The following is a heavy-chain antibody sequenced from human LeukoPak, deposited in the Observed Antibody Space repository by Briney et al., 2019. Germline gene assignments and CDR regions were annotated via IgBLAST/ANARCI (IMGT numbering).Heavy chain of an antibody. V-gene: IGHV3-23*01. J-gene: IGHJ5*02. CDR1: GIVFSNTA. CDR2: ISGGGERT. CDR3: GKDGGQYSSGPEFDP. Sequence: GGPLRLSCAASGIVFSNTAMNWARQSPGRGLEWVSAISGGGERTFYADSVRGRFAISRDNSKNMVYLQMNSLRADDTAIYYCGKDGGQYSSGPEFDPRGQGALVTVSS. D-gene: IGHD6-19*01.